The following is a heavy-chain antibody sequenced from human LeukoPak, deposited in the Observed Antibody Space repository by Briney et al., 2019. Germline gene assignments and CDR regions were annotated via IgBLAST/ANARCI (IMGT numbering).Heavy chain of an antibody. CDR3: AKEPITMIRGAPFDY. D-gene: IGHD3-10*01. CDR2: ISGSGGST. J-gene: IGHJ4*02. CDR1: GFTFSSYA. V-gene: IGHV3-23*01. Sequence: GGSLRLSCAASGFTFSSYAMNWVRQAPGKGLEWVPVISGSGGSTYYADSVKGRSTISRDNSKNTLYLQMNSLGAEDTAVYYCAKEPITMIRGAPFDYWGQGTLVTVSS.